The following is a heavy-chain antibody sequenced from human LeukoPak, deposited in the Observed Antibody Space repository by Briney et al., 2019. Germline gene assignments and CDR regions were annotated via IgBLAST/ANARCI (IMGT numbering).Heavy chain of an antibody. Sequence: GGSLRLSCAASGFTVSSNYMSWVSQAPGKGLEWVSVIYSGGSTYYADSVKGRFTISRDNSKNTLYLQMNSLRAEDTAVYYCARGFGYSNNYYFDYWGQGTLVTVSS. CDR1: GFTVSSNY. J-gene: IGHJ4*02. V-gene: IGHV3-66*01. CDR2: IYSGGST. CDR3: ARGFGYSNNYYFDY. D-gene: IGHD6-13*01.